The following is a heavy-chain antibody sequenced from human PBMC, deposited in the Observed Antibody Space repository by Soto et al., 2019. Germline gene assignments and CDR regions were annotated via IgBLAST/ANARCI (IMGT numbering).Heavy chain of an antibody. Sequence: QVQLVESGGDVVQPGKSLRLSCAASGFPFSSYAMHWARQAPGKGLEWVTVISIRGGDEYYAESVRGRFTISRDDSKNTLYLQMDSLRVEDTAVYYCARGTIVARQHLDYWGQGTLVTVSS. CDR2: ISIRGGDE. CDR1: GFPFSSYA. D-gene: IGHD6-6*01. V-gene: IGHV3-30*03. J-gene: IGHJ4*02. CDR3: ARGTIVARQHLDY.